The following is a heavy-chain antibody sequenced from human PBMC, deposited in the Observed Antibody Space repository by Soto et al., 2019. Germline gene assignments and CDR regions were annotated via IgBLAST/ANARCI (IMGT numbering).Heavy chain of an antibody. J-gene: IGHJ5*01. D-gene: IGHD2-2*01. V-gene: IGHV4-59*01. CDR3: ARGRHCTSNSCSGFPSIWFDS. CDR2: IYYAGST. CDR1: GRRITGDY. Sequence: XASLSLKCTVCGRRITGDYWGWIRQPPGKGLKYVGHIYYAGSTRYNPSLTSRVTISLDKSREQFSLKVTSVTAADTAIYYCARGRHCTSNSCSGFPSIWFDSWGQRTLVTVSS.